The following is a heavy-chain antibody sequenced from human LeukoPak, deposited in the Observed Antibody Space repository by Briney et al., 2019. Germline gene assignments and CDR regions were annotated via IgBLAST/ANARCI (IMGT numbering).Heavy chain of an antibody. Sequence: SETRSLTCAVSGYSISSGYYWGWIRQPPGKGLEWIGSIYHSGSTYYNPSLKSRVTISVDTSKNQFSLKLSSVTAADTAVYYCAREGFGGVIVRSDAFDIWGQGTMVTVSS. CDR1: GYSISSGYY. CDR2: IYHSGST. V-gene: IGHV4-38-2*02. CDR3: AREGFGGVIVRSDAFDI. J-gene: IGHJ3*02. D-gene: IGHD3-16*02.